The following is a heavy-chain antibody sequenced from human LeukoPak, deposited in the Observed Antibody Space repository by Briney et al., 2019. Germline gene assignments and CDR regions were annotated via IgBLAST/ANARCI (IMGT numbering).Heavy chain of an antibody. J-gene: IGHJ4*02. CDR1: GGTFSSYA. CDR2: IIPIFGTA. CDR3: ARDKVRGELDY. V-gene: IGHV1-69*01. D-gene: IGHD3-10*01. Sequence: ASVKVSCTASGGTFSSYAISWVRQAPGQGLEWMGGIIPIFGTANYAQKFQGRVTITADESTSTAYMELSSLRSEDTAVYYCARDKVRGELDYWGQGTLVTVSS.